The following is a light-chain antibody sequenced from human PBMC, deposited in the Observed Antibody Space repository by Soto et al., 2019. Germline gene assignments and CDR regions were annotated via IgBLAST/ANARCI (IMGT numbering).Light chain of an antibody. J-gene: IGLJ1*01. CDR2: EVV. CDR3: KSYAGSNTYV. V-gene: IGLV2-8*01. CDR1: KNDIGVYDF. Sequence: QSVLTQPPSASGSPGQSVTISCTGTKNDIGVYDFVSWYQHHPGKAPRLIIYEVVQRPSGVPDRFSGSKSGNTASLTVSRLQAADEADYFCKSYAGSNTYVFGSGTKVTVL.